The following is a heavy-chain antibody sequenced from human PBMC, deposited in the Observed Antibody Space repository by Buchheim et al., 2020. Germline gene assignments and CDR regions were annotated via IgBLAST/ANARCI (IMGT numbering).Heavy chain of an antibody. V-gene: IGHV1-46*01. CDR1: GYTFTSYY. Sequence: QVQLVQSGAEVKKPGASVKVSCKASGYTFTSYYMHWVRQAPGQGLEWMGIINPSGGSTSYAQKFQGRVTMTRDTSTSTVYMDLSSLRSEDTAVYYCARDTRGIAVAGTQGFDPWGQGTL. J-gene: IGHJ5*02. CDR2: INPSGGST. D-gene: IGHD6-19*01. CDR3: ARDTRGIAVAGTQGFDP.